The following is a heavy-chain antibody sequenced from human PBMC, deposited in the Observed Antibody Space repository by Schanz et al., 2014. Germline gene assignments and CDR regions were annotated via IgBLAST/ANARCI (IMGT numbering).Heavy chain of an antibody. V-gene: IGHV3-66*01. CDR3: ARGRGTLY. J-gene: IGHJ4*02. Sequence: EVQLEEDGGGMVKPGGSLRKECAVSGNTVSSKNMSWVRQAPGKGLEWVSGIYSGGSTFYADSVKGRFIISRDNSKNTLYLQMNSLRAEDTAVYYCARGRGTLYWGQGSLVTVSS. CDR1: GNTVSSKN. CDR2: IYSGGST.